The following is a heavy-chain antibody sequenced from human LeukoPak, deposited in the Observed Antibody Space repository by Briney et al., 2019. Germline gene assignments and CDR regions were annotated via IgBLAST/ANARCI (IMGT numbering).Heavy chain of an antibody. Sequence: GGSLRLSCAASGFTFSSSAMSWVRQAPGKGLEWVSSITSAGGGSYYPDSVKGRFTISRDNSKNTLYLQMNSLRAEDTAIYYCAKDRRLPWDYFDSWGQGTLVTVSS. CDR2: ITSAGGGS. CDR3: AKDRRLPWDYFDS. CDR1: GFTFSSSA. J-gene: IGHJ4*02. D-gene: IGHD5-12*01. V-gene: IGHV3-23*01.